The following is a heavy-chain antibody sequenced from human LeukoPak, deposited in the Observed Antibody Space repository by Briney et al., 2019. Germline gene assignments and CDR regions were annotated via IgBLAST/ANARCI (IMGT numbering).Heavy chain of an antibody. J-gene: IGHJ4*02. CDR3: ARLSTVTTSFDY. Sequence: SETLSLTCTVSGGSISSSSYYWGWIRQPPGKGLEWIGSIYYSGSTYYNPSLKSRVTISIDTSKNQFSLKLSSVTAADTAVYYCARLSTVTTSFDYWGQGTLVTVSS. V-gene: IGHV4-39*07. CDR1: GGSISSSSYY. CDR2: IYYSGST. D-gene: IGHD4-17*01.